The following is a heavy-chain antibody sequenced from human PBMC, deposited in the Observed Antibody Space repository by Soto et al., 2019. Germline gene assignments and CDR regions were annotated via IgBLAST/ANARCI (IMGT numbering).Heavy chain of an antibody. D-gene: IGHD3-22*01. V-gene: IGHV1-18*01. CDR1: GYTFTNYG. CDR2: ISAYNGNT. J-gene: IGHJ6*02. Sequence: QVQLVQSGADVKKPGASVKVSCKASGYTFTNYGISWVRQAPGQGLEWMGWISAYNGNTNYAQKLQGRVTMTTDTSTSTAYMELRSLRSDDTAMYYCASHYDSSGLRGKYGMDVWGQGTTVTVSS. CDR3: ASHYDSSGLRGKYGMDV.